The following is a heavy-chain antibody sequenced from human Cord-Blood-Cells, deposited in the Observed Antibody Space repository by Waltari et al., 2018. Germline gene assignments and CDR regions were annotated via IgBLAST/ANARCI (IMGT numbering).Heavy chain of an antibody. CDR1: GYSISSGYY. CDR2: IYHSGGT. J-gene: IGHJ4*02. CDR3: ARDFRDSSSSGGFDY. V-gene: IGHV4-38-2*02. Sequence: QVQLQESGPGLVKPSETLSLTCAVSGYSISSGYYWGWTRQPPGKGLEWIGSIYHSGGTYYNPSLKSRVTISVDTSKNQFSLKLSSVTAADTAVYYCARDFRDSSSSGGFDYWGQGTLVTVSS. D-gene: IGHD6-6*01.